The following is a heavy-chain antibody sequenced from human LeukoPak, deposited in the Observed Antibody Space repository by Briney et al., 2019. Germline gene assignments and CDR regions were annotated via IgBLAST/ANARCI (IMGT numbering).Heavy chain of an antibody. CDR3: ARYFDWSPRRFDP. V-gene: IGHV4-59*01. D-gene: IGHD3-9*01. Sequence: SETLSLTCTVSGGSISSYYWSWIRQPPGKGLEWIGYIYYSGSTNYNPSLKSRVTISVDTSKNQFSLKLSSVTAADTAVYCCARYFDWSPRRFDPWGQGTLVTVSS. CDR2: IYYSGST. J-gene: IGHJ5*02. CDR1: GGSISSYY.